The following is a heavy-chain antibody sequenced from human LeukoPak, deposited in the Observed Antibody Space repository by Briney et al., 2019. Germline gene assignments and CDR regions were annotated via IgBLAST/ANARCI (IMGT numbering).Heavy chain of an antibody. Sequence: SETLSLTCTVSGGSIRSYHWSWIRQPPGKGLEWITYIYYSGSTNYNPSLKSRVTISVDTSKNQFSLKLSSVTAADTAVYYCARVRGSSGSYEYYHYMDVWGKGTTVTISS. J-gene: IGHJ6*03. D-gene: IGHD1-26*01. CDR1: GGSIRSYH. CDR2: IYYSGST. CDR3: ARVRGSSGSYEYYHYMDV. V-gene: IGHV4-59*12.